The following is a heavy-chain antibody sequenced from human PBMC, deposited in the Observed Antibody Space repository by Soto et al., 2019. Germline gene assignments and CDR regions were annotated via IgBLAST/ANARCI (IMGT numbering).Heavy chain of an antibody. J-gene: IGHJ3*02. V-gene: IGHV1-18*01. CDR1: GYTFTSYG. CDR3: ASVWVSNAFDI. Sequence: QVQLVQSGAEVKKPGASVKVSCKASGYTFTSYGISWVRQAPGQGLEWMGWISAYNGNTNYAQKLQGRVTMTTDTSTCKAYMELKIQRSDDTDVSYCASVWVSNAFDIWGQGTMVPVSS. D-gene: IGHD2-8*01. CDR2: ISAYNGNT.